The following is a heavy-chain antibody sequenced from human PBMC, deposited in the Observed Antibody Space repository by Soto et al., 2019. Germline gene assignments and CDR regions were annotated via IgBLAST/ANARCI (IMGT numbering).Heavy chain of an antibody. CDR1: GGSFRGYY. CDR2: INHSGST. CDR3: ASSRGADSSGYHLLGVY. J-gene: IGHJ4*02. V-gene: IGHV4-34*01. Sequence: PSDTPSLTCAVYGGSFRGYYWSWIRQPPGKGLEWIGEINHSGSTNYNPSLKSRVTISVDTSKNQFSLKLSSVTAADTAVYYCASSRGADSSGYHLLGVYWGQGTLVTVSS. D-gene: IGHD3-22*01.